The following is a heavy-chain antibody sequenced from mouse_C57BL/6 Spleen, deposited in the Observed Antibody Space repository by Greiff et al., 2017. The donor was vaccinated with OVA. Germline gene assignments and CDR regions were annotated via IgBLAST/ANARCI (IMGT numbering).Heavy chain of an antibody. CDR3: TRFPHSNYFDY. CDR1: GYTFTDYE. Sequence: VQVVESGAELVRPGASVTLSCKASGYTFTDYEMHWVKQTPVHGLEWIGAIDPETGGTAYNQKFKGKAILTADKSSSTAYMELRSLTSEDSAVYYCTRFPHSNYFDYWGQGTTLTVSS. J-gene: IGHJ2*01. D-gene: IGHD2-5*01. V-gene: IGHV1-15*01. CDR2: IDPETGGT.